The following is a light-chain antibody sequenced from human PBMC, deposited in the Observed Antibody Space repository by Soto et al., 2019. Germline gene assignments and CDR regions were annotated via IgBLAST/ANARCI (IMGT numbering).Light chain of an antibody. J-gene: IGKJ2*01. CDR2: GAS. Sequence: IVMTQSPATLSVSPGERATLSRRASQSVSSNLAWYQQKPGQAPRLLIYGASTRATGIPARFSGSGSGTEFTLTISSLQSEDFAVYYCQQYSDWPPYTFGQGTKLEIK. V-gene: IGKV3-15*01. CDR3: QQYSDWPPYT. CDR1: QSVSSN.